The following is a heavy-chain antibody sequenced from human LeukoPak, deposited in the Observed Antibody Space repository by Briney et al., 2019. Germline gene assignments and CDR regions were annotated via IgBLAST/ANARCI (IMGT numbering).Heavy chain of an antibody. CDR3: ARDAHLYSSGPSWFDP. D-gene: IGHD6-19*01. Sequence: ASVKVSCKPSGYILTGYYMHGVRQAPGQGLEWMGWINPNRGCKNYAQKFQGRVTMTRDTSISTAYMELRRLRSDDTAVYYCARDAHLYSSGPSWFDPWGQGTLVTVSS. CDR1: GYILTGYY. CDR2: INPNRGCK. J-gene: IGHJ5*02. V-gene: IGHV1-2*02.